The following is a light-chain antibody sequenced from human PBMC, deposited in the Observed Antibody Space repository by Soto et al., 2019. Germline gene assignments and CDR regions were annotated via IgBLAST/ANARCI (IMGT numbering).Light chain of an antibody. V-gene: IGKV1-6*01. Sequence: AIQLTQSPSSLSASVGDRVTITCRASQGIRSALGWYQQKPGKVPKLLIYAASTLQSGVPSRFSGSGFGTDFTLTISSLQPEDFAVYYCQQYDTSPYSFGQGTKLEIK. CDR3: QQYDTSPYS. CDR1: QGIRSA. J-gene: IGKJ2*01. CDR2: AAS.